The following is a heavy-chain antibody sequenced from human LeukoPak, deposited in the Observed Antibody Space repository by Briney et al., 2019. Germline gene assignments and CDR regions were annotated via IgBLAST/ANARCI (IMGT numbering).Heavy chain of an antibody. J-gene: IGHJ3*02. CDR3: ARDGHIAYCGGDCFAFDI. CDR1: GYTFTGYY. CDR2: INPNSGGT. V-gene: IGHV1-2*04. Sequence: ASVKVSCKASGYTFTGYYMHWVRQAPGQGLEWMGWINPNSGGTNYAQKFQGWVTMTRDTSISTAYMELSRLRSDDTAVYYCARDGHIAYCGGDCFAFDIWGQGTMVTVSS. D-gene: IGHD2-21*02.